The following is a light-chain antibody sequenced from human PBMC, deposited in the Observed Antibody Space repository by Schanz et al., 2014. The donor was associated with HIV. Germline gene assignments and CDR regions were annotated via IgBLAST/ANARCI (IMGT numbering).Light chain of an antibody. CDR2: GAY. CDR1: QSVGTF. J-gene: IGKJ4*02. CDR3: HHYGDSRGT. Sequence: EIVLTQSPGTLSLSPGERGTLSCRASQSVGTFLAWLQQKPGQAPRLLIYGAYNRATGVPDRFSGTGSGTDFTLTISRLEPDDFAVYYCHHYGDSRGTFGGGTEVDI. V-gene: IGKV3-20*01.